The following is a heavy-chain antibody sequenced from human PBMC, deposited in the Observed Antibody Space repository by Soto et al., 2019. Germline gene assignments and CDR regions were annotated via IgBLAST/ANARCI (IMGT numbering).Heavy chain of an antibody. CDR3: ARVERGTATTVVDAFDI. CDR1: GGFVSSGSYY. D-gene: IGHD1-1*01. J-gene: IGHJ3*02. V-gene: IGHV4-34*01. Sequence: QVQLQQWGAGLLKPSETLSLTCAVYGGFVSSGSYYWCWIRQPPGKGLERNAEMSHSGGTHFNPSLKSRVTISADTAKNQFSLQMSSVTAADTALYYCARVERGTATTVVDAFDIWGPGTMVTVSS. CDR2: MSHSGGT.